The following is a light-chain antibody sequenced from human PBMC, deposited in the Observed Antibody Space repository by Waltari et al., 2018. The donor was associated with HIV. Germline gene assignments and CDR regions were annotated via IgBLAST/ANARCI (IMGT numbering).Light chain of an antibody. CDR3: QAWGTGTQVV. Sequence: QLVLTQSPSASASLGASVTLTCTLSSGHSSYAIAWHHQQPEKGPRYLMMLNSDGSHRRGDGIPDRFSGSRSGAERYLTISSLQSEDEADYYCQAWGTGTQVVFGGGTKLTVL. CDR2: LNSDGSH. J-gene: IGLJ2*01. CDR1: SGHSSYA. V-gene: IGLV4-69*01.